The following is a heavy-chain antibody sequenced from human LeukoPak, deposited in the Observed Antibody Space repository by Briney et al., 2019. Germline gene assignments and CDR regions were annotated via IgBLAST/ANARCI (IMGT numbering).Heavy chain of an antibody. CDR2: ISSSSSYI. V-gene: IGHV3-21*01. CDR3: AREELAEQGYFDY. J-gene: IGHJ4*02. CDR1: VFTLNSYS. D-gene: IGHD6-19*01. Sequence: PGGPLRLSCAASVFTLNSYSMNWARQAPGKGLEWVSSISSSSSYIYYADSVKGRSTIPRDNAKNSMYLQMNRLRAEDTAGYYCAREELAEQGYFDYWGQGTLVTVSS.